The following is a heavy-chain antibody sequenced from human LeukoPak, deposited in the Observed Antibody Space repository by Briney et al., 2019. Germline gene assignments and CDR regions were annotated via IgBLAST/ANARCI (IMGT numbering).Heavy chain of an antibody. CDR1: GFTFDDYG. Sequence: GGSLRLSCAASGFTFDDYGMNWVRQAPGKGLEWVSGMNWNGNDIGYADSVKGRFTISRDNAKNFLYLQMNSLRVEDMALYYCATSVYLDHWGQGTLVTVSS. CDR3: ATSVYLDH. J-gene: IGHJ4*02. D-gene: IGHD3-16*02. V-gene: IGHV3-20*04. CDR2: MNWNGNDI.